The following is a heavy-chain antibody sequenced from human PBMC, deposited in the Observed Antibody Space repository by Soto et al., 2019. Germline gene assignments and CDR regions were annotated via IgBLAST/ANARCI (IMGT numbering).Heavy chain of an antibody. CDR3: ATSDGSGSAHFDS. CDR2: IIPMLGMS. V-gene: IGHV1-69*02. D-gene: IGHD3-10*01. Sequence: QVQLVQSGTEVTKPGSSVTVSCTASGDIFSRSTLSWVRQAPGQRLEWMGRIIPMLGMSNSALKFQGRLTISADTSTNKVYMQLNSLRSEDTAVYYCATSDGSGSAHFDSWGQGTLVTFSS. CDR1: GDIFSRST. J-gene: IGHJ4*02.